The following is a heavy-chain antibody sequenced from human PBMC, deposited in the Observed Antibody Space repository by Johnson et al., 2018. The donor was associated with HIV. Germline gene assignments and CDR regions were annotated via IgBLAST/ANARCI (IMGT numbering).Heavy chain of an antibody. V-gene: IGHV3-30*18. CDR1: GFTFSNYG. Sequence: QVQLVESGGSVVRRGGSLRLSCAASGFTFSNYGMHWVRQSPGRGLEWVAVILNAGTNQFYADSVNGRFTISKDNSKNTLYLEMYSLRVEDTAVYYCVKMYYNFWSGYSAQMDAFDVWGQGTMVTVSS. CDR3: VKMYYNFWSGYSAQMDAFDV. D-gene: IGHD3-3*01. J-gene: IGHJ3*01. CDR2: ILNAGTNQ.